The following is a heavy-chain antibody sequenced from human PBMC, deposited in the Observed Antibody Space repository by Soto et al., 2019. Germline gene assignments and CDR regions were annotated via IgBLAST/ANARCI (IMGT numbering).Heavy chain of an antibody. V-gene: IGHV1-69*06. J-gene: IGHJ4*02. CDR1: GGTFSSYA. CDR3: ARVNVAVAHERGEYYFDY. Sequence: SVKVSCKASGGTFSSYAISWVRQAPGQGLEWMGGIIPIFGTANYAQKFQGRVTITADKSTSTAYMELSSLRSEDTAVYYCARVNVAVAHERGEYYFDYWGQGTLVTVSS. D-gene: IGHD6-19*01. CDR2: IIPIFGTA.